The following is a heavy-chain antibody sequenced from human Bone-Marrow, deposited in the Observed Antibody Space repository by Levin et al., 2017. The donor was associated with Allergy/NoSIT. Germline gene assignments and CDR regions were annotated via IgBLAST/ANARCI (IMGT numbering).Heavy chain of an antibody. D-gene: IGHD6-13*01. CDR3: AKSASAAAGYYYFDY. Sequence: PGGSLRLSCATSGFSFSNYGMTWVRQAPGKGLEWVSAISDTGSTAYYADFVEGRFTISRDNSKNTLYLQMNSLRVEDTALYYCAKSASAAAGYYYFDYWGPGTLVTVSS. CDR2: ISDTGSTA. CDR1: GFSFSNYG. J-gene: IGHJ4*02. V-gene: IGHV3-23*01.